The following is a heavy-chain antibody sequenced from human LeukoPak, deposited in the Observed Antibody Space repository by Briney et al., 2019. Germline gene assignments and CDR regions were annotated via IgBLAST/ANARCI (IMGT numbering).Heavy chain of an antibody. Sequence: SETLSLTCTSSGFVSGYYWSWIRQPAGKGLEWIGRIYTNGSTNYNPSLQRRVTMSEDTSQNHFSLKLNSVTAADTAVYYCARGVITPRGEFFDYWGQGTLVTVSS. CDR2: IYTNGST. V-gene: IGHV4-4*07. CDR3: ARGVITPRGEFFDY. D-gene: IGHD3-22*01. J-gene: IGHJ4*02. CDR1: SGFVSGYY.